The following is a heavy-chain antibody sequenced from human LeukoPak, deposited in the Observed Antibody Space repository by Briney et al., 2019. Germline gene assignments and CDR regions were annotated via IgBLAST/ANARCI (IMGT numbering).Heavy chain of an antibody. D-gene: IGHD2-2*01. CDR3: AKRAPLIDIVVVPAATEYYYYGMDV. J-gene: IGHJ6*02. CDR2: ISGSGGSA. V-gene: IGHV3-23*01. CDR1: GFTFSSYA. Sequence: GGSLRLSCAASGFTFSSYAMSWVRQAPGKGLEWVSAISGSGGSAYYADSVKGRFTISRDNSKNTLYLQMNSLRAEDTAVYYCAKRAPLIDIVVVPAATEYYYYGMDVWGQGTTVTVSS.